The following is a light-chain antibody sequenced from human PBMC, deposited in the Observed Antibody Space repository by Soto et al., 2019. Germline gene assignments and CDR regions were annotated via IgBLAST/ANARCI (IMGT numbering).Light chain of an antibody. J-gene: IGKJ2*01. CDR1: QSVSSAY. Sequence: EIGLTQSPGTLSLSPGERATLSCRASQSVSSAYLAWYQQIPGQAPRLLIYGASSRATGIPDRFSGSGSGTAFPLSISGLEPEDCALYYCQQSGSSFYTFGRGTKLGI. CDR3: QQSGSSFYT. V-gene: IGKV3-20*01. CDR2: GAS.